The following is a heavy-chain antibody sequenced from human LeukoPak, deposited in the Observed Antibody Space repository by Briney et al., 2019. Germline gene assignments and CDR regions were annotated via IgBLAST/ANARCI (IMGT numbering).Heavy chain of an antibody. CDR3: ASGVGATTAFDY. J-gene: IGHJ4*02. Sequence: ASVKVSCKASGYTFTSYGISWVRQAPGQGLEWMGWISAYNGNTNHAQKLQGRVTMTTDTSTSTAYIELRSLRSDDTAVYYCASGVGATTAFDYWGQGTLVTVSS. V-gene: IGHV1-18*01. D-gene: IGHD1-26*01. CDR1: GYTFTSYG. CDR2: ISAYNGNT.